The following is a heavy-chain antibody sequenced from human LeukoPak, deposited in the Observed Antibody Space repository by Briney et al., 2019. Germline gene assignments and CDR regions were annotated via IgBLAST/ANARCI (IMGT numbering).Heavy chain of an antibody. CDR3: ARDKGYCSSTSCSPYNWFDP. CDR1: GDNFNNYE. Sequence: ASVKVSCKSSGDNFNNYEINWVRQAPGQGLEWMGWINPNSGGTNYAQKFQGRVTMTRDTSISTAYMELSRLRSDDTAVYYCARDKGYCSSTSCSPYNWFDPWGQGTLVTVSS. CDR2: INPNSGGT. D-gene: IGHD2-2*01. J-gene: IGHJ5*02. V-gene: IGHV1-2*02.